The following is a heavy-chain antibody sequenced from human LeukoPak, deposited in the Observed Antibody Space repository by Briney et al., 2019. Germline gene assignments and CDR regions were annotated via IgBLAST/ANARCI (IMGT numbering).Heavy chain of an antibody. Sequence: GGSLRLSCAASGFTFSSYAMSWVRQAPGKGLEWVSAISGSGGSTYYADSVKGGFTISRDNSKNTLYLQMNSLRAEDTAVYYCAKGVTKWELRYYFDYWGQGTLVTVSS. J-gene: IGHJ4*02. V-gene: IGHV3-23*01. CDR3: AKGVTKWELRYYFDY. D-gene: IGHD1-26*01. CDR1: GFTFSSYA. CDR2: ISGSGGST.